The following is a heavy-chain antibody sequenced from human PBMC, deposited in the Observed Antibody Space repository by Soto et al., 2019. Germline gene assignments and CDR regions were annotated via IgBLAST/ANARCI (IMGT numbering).Heavy chain of an antibody. V-gene: IGHV3-11*05. CDR1: GFTFSDYY. CDR2: ISSSSSYT. J-gene: IGHJ3*02. Sequence: GGSLRLSCAASGFTFSDYYMSWIRQAPGKGLEWVSYISSSSSYTNYADSEKGRITISRDNAKNSLYLQMNNLRAEDTAVYYCARGSVAFDIWGQGTMVTVSS. CDR3: ARGSVAFDI.